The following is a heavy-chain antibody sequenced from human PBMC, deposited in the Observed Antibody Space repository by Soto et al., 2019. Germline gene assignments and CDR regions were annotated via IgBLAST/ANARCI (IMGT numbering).Heavy chain of an antibody. V-gene: IGHV4-39*01. J-gene: IGHJ5*02. CDR3: ASGYCSGGSCDWFDP. CDR2: IYYSGST. D-gene: IGHD2-15*01. CDR1: GGSISSSSYY. Sequence: QLQLQESGPGLVKPSETLSLTCTVSGGSISSSSYYWGWIRQPPGKGLEWIGSIYYSGSTYYNPSLKSRVTISVDTSKNQFSLKLSSVTAADTAVYYCASGYCSGGSCDWFDPWGQGTLVTVSS.